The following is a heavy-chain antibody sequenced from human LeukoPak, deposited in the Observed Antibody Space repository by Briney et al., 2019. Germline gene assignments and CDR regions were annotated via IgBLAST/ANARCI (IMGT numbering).Heavy chain of an antibody. V-gene: IGHV2-5*02. J-gene: IGHJ4*02. CDR3: AHLYFYNSGGYSRAFDY. CDR1: GFSLTTNGVG. Sequence: SAPTLVKPTQTLTLTCTFSGFSLTTNGVGVGWIRQPPGNALEGLALIYWDDEKRYSPSLRTRLTITKDTSKSQVVLTLTNMDPVDTATYYCAHLYFYNSGGYSRAFDYWGQGTLVTVSS. D-gene: IGHD3-22*01. CDR2: IYWDDEK.